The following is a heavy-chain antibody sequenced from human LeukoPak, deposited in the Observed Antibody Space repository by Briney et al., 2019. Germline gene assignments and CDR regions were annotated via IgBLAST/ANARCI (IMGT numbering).Heavy chain of an antibody. D-gene: IGHD1-1*01. CDR2: ISPTGGST. J-gene: IGHJ4*02. CDR3: ARDQVGERRLRGKNDY. CDR1: GYTFTSNW. V-gene: IGHV1-46*01. Sequence: GASVKVSCKAFGYTFTSNWMHWVRQAPGQGPEWMGLISPTGGSTAYAQKFQGRVTLTRDMSTSTVYMELSSLRSEDTAVYYCARDQVGERRLRGKNDYWGQGTLVTVSS.